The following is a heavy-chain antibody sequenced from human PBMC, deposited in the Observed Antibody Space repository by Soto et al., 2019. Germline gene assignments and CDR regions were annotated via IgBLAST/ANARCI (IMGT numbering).Heavy chain of an antibody. D-gene: IGHD3-10*01. J-gene: IGHJ4*02. Sequence: GESLMISSQGSGYSFTNYWIGWVRQMPGKGLEWMGIIYPGDSDARYSPSFQGQVTFSADKSISTAYLQWSSLQASDTAMYYCARRLRFTSGYFDYWGQGTLVTVSS. CDR2: IYPGDSDA. CDR3: ARRLRFTSGYFDY. CDR1: GYSFTNYW. V-gene: IGHV5-51*01.